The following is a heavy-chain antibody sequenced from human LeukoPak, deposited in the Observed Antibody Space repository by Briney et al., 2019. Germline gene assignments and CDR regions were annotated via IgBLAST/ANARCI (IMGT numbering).Heavy chain of an antibody. CDR2: VYYRGSA. CDR1: GDSPSSNTFY. J-gene: IGHJ4*02. V-gene: IGHV4-39*01. CDR3: TRQMYYYDASGHLNDN. Sequence: PSETLSLTCSVSGDSPSSNTFYWGWIRQAPGKGLEGVASVYYRGSAFYNPSLRSRVTISVDTSKNQFSLSLSSVTAADTGVYYCTRQMYYYDASGHLNDNWGQGILVTVSS. D-gene: IGHD3-22*01.